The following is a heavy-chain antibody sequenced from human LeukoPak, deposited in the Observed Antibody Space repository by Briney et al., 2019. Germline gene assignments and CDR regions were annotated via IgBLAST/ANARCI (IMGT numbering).Heavy chain of an antibody. V-gene: IGHV3-48*04. CDR1: GFTFSSYS. CDR3: AKDKIGLEGYYDSSGYYPGSY. CDR2: ISSSSSTI. Sequence: GGSLRLSCAASGFTFSSYSMNWVRQAPGKGLEWVSYISSSSSTIYYADSVKGRFTISRDNAKNSLYLQMNSLRAEDTAVYYCAKDKIGLEGYYDSSGYYPGSYWGQGTLVTVSS. D-gene: IGHD3-22*01. J-gene: IGHJ4*02.